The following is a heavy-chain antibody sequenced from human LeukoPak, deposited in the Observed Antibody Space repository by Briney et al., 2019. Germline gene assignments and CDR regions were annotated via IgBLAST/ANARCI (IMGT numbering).Heavy chain of an antibody. CDR2: IRYDGNIK. Sequence: GGSLRLSCAASGFTFSSYGMHWVRQAPGKGLEWVAFIRYDGNIKYYADSVKGRFTISRDNSKNTLYLQMNSLRAEDTAVYYCAKLISPYDYWGQGTLVLVSS. V-gene: IGHV3-30*02. J-gene: IGHJ4*02. CDR1: GFTFSSYG. CDR3: AKLISPYDY.